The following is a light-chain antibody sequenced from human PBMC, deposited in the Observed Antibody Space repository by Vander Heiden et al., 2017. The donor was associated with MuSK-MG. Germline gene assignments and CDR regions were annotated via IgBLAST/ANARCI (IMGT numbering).Light chain of an antibody. V-gene: IGKV3-11*01. J-gene: IGKJ4*01. CDR1: QSVSSY. CDR2: DES. Sequence: EIVLTQSPATLSLSPGERATLSCRASQSVSSYGAWYQQKPGQAPRLRIYDESRFSGSGSGTDFTLTISSLEPEDFAVYYCQQRRNYPLTFGGGTKVEIK. CDR3: QQRRNYPLT.